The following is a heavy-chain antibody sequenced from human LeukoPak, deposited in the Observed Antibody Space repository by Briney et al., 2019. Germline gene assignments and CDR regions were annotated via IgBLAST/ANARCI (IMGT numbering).Heavy chain of an antibody. CDR2: IWYDGSNK. V-gene: IGHV3-33*01. CDR3: ARGGRVWLQLDQGFDY. Sequence: PGGSLRLSCAASGFTFSSYGMHWVRQAPGKGLEWVAVIWYDGSNKYYADSVKGRFTISRDNSKNTLYLQMNSLRAEDTAVYYCARGGRVWLQLDQGFDYWGQGTLVTVSS. J-gene: IGHJ4*02. D-gene: IGHD5-24*01. CDR1: GFTFSSYG.